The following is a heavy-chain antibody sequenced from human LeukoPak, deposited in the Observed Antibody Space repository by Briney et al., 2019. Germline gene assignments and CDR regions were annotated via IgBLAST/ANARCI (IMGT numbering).Heavy chain of an antibody. CDR1: GGTFSSYA. CDR3: ASNYCSSTNGQSDNYYYMDV. V-gene: IGHV1-69*13. CDR2: IIPIFGTA. J-gene: IGHJ6*03. Sequence: SVKVSCKASGGTFSSYAISWVRQAPGQGLEWMGGIIPIFGTANYAQKFQGRVTITADESTSTAYMGLSSLRSEDTAVYYCASNYCSSTNGQSDNYYYMDVWGKGTTVTVSS. D-gene: IGHD2-2*01.